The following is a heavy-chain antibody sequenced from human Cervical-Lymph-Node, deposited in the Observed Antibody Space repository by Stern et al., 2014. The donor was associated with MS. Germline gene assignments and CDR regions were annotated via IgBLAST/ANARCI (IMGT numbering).Heavy chain of an antibody. J-gene: IGHJ6*02. V-gene: IGHV3-33*01. CDR2: IWYDGSNK. D-gene: IGHD1-26*01. CDR3: ARDCKLRYYYYGMDV. CDR1: GFTFSSYG. Sequence: QVHLVESGGGVVQPGRSLRLSCAASGFTFSSYGMHWVRQAPGKGLEWVAGIWYDGSNKYYADSVKGRFTISRDNSKNTLYLQMNSLRAEDTAVYYCARDCKLRYYYYGMDVWGQGTTVTVSS.